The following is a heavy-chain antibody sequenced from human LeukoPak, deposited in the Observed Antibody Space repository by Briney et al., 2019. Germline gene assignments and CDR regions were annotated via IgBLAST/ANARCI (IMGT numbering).Heavy chain of an antibody. CDR1: GGTFSSYA. J-gene: IGHJ6*02. D-gene: IGHD6-19*01. Sequence: SVKVSCKASGGTFSSYAISWVRQAPGQGLEWMGGIIPIFGTANYAQKFQGRVTITADESTSTAYMELSSLRSEDTAVYYCARDGVAVAGTPVYYGMDVWGQGTTVTVSS. CDR3: ARDGVAVAGTPVYYGMDV. V-gene: IGHV1-69*01. CDR2: IIPIFGTA.